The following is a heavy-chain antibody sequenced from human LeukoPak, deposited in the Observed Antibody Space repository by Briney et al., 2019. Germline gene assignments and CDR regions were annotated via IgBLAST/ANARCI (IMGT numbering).Heavy chain of an antibody. CDR2: IRYDGSNE. Sequence: GGSLRLSCAASGFTFYSHGMHWVRQAPGKGLEWVAFIRYDGSNEYYADSVKGRFTISRDNSKNTLYLQMNSLRPEDTAVYYCAKDQGDDRGYFDYWGQGTLVTVSS. V-gene: IGHV3-30*02. CDR1: GFTFYSHG. D-gene: IGHD2-21*02. CDR3: AKDQGDDRGYFDY. J-gene: IGHJ4*02.